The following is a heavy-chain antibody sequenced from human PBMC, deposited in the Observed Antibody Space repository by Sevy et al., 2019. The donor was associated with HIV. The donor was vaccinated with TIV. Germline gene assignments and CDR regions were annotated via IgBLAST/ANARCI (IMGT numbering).Heavy chain of an antibody. Sequence: GGSLRLSCAASGFIFNSYVMSWVRQAPGKGLEWVSALSGSGGSTYYADSVKGRFTISRDNDKNSLYLQMNSLRAEDTAVYYCARDHVKDGDLGDYYYFAMDLWGQGTTVTVSS. V-gene: IGHV3-23*01. J-gene: IGHJ6*02. CDR3: ARDHVKDGDLGDYYYFAMDL. CDR1: GFIFNSYV. D-gene: IGHD4-17*01. CDR2: LSGSGGST.